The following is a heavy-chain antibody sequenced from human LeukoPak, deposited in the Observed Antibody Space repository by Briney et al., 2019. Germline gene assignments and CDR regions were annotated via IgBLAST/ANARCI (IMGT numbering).Heavy chain of an antibody. D-gene: IGHD3-22*01. Sequence: GGSLRLSCADSGFTFSSYWMHWVRQAPGKGLVWVSRINSDGSSTSYADSVKGRFTTSRDNAKNTLYLQMNSLRAEDTAVYYCARDPDSSGYPGYWGQGTLVTVSS. CDR2: INSDGSST. CDR3: ARDPDSSGYPGY. V-gene: IGHV3-74*01. J-gene: IGHJ4*02. CDR1: GFTFSSYW.